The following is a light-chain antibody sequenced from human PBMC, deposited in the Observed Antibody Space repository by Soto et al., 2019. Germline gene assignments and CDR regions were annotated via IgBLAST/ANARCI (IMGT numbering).Light chain of an antibody. V-gene: IGKV3-11*01. J-gene: IGKJ1*01. CDR1: PSVNSY. CDR3: QQRSNWPWT. Sequence: ETVLTQSPATLSLSPGERATLSCRASPSVNSYLAWYQQKVGQAPRLLIYDASNRATGIPARFSGSGSGTDFNLTISSLEPEDFAVYYFQQRSNWPWTFGQGTKVEIK. CDR2: DAS.